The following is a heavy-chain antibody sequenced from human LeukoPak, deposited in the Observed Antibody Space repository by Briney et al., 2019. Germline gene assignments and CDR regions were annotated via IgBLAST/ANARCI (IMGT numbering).Heavy chain of an antibody. J-gene: IGHJ3*02. CDR3: ARRNILTEGEAFDI. Sequence: SETLSLTCAVSGGSISSYYWTWIRQPPGKGLEWIGYIYNSGSTNYNPSLRSRVTISVDASKNQFSLKLNSVTAADTAVYYCARRNILTEGEAFDIWGQGTLVAVSS. V-gene: IGHV4-59*08. CDR1: GGSISSYY. CDR2: IYNSGST. D-gene: IGHD3-9*01.